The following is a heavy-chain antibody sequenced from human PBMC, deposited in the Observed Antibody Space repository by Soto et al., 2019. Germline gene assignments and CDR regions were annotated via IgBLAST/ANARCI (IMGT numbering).Heavy chain of an antibody. J-gene: IGHJ4*02. CDR3: TRGGSGYSSTWAAH. V-gene: IGHV4-59*01. CDR1: GDSIRSYY. CDR2: ISHSGGT. D-gene: IGHD2-2*01. Sequence: QVQLQESGPGLVKPSETLSLTCSVSGDSIRSYYWSWIRQPPGKGLEWIGYISHSGGTKYNPSVKSRVTISMDTSRNQLSLKMTSVTADDTAVYYCTRGGSGYSSTWAAHWGQGTLVTVSS.